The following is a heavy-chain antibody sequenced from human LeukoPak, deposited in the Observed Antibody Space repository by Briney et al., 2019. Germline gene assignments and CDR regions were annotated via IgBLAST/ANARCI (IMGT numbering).Heavy chain of an antibody. Sequence: GGSLRLSCAGSGFRFNSYDMLWVRPATGKGLAWVSAIGSGGDTYYAGSVKGRFTISRESAKNSFYLQMNSLSAGDTAVYFCARAVAGTDEIDSWGQGTLVTVCS. CDR3: ARAVAGTDEIDS. D-gene: IGHD6-19*01. CDR2: IGSGGDT. V-gene: IGHV3-13*01. CDR1: GFRFNSYD. J-gene: IGHJ4*02.